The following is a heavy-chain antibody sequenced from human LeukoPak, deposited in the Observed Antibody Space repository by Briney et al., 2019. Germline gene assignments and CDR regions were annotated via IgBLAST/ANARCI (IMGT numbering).Heavy chain of an antibody. D-gene: IGHD1-26*01. CDR3: ATDSGSYGAFDP. CDR2: IYYSGST. V-gene: IGHV4-59*01. CDR1: GGSISSYY. Sequence: SETLSLTCTVSGGSISSYYWSWIRQPPGKGLEWIGFIYYSGSTNYTPSLKTRVTISVDTSTNQFSLKLSSVTAADTAVYYCATDSGSYGAFDPWGQGTLVTVSS. J-gene: IGHJ5*02.